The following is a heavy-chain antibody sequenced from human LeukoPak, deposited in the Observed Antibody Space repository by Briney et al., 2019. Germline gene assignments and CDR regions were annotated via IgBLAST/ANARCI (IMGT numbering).Heavy chain of an antibody. J-gene: IGHJ4*02. Sequence: GASVKVSCKASGYSFTKCGFNWVRQAPGQGLEWMGWISNYNGNTDYAQKFQGRVTMTTDTMTTTAYMELRSLKSDDTAVYYCARSGLGTGWSFSDFWGQGTLVTVSS. CDR3: ARSGLGTGWSFSDF. CDR2: ISNYNGNT. CDR1: GYSFTKCG. D-gene: IGHD6-19*01. V-gene: IGHV1-18*01.